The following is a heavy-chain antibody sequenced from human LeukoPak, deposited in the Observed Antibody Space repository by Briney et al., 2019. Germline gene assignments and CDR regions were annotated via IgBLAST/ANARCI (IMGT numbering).Heavy chain of an antibody. CDR1: GYSFTSYW. CDR2: IYPGDSDT. Sequence: ASVKISCKGSGYSFTSYWIGWVRQLPGKGLEWMGIIYPGDSDTRYSPSFQGQVTISADKSISTAYLQWSSLKASDTAMYYCARLSGADSYFDYWGQGTLVTVSS. J-gene: IGHJ4*02. CDR3: ARLSGADSYFDY. V-gene: IGHV5-51*01. D-gene: IGHD1-26*01.